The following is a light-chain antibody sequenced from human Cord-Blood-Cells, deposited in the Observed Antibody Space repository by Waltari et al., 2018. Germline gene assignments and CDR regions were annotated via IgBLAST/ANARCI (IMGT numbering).Light chain of an antibody. CDR2: GNS. J-gene: IGLJ1*01. V-gene: IGLV1-40*01. CDR1: SANIRAGYD. CDR3: QSYDSSLSGYV. Sequence: QSVLTQPPSVSGAPGQRVTLSCTGSSANIRAGYDVHWYQQLPGTAPKRLIYGNSNRPSGVPDRFSGSKSGTSASLAITGLQAEDEADYYCQSYDSSLSGYVFGTGTKVTVL.